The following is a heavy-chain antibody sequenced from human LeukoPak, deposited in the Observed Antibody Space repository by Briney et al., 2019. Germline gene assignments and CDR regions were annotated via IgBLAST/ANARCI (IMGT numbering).Heavy chain of an antibody. CDR2: INPSGGST. V-gene: IGHV1-46*01. Sequence: ASVKVSCKASGYTFTSYYMHWVRQAPGQGLEWMGIINPSGGSTSYAQKFQGRVTMTRDTSTSTVYMELSSLRSEDTAVYYCATTPRITMVRGVIMYHYYFDYWGQGTLVTVSS. J-gene: IGHJ4*02. CDR1: GYTFTSYY. CDR3: ATTPRITMVRGVIMYHYYFDY. D-gene: IGHD3-10*01.